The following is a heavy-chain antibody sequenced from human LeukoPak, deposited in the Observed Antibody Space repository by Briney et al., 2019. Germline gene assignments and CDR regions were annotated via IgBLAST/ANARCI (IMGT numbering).Heavy chain of an antibody. D-gene: IGHD2-2*01. Sequence: PSETLSLTCTVSGGSISSGDYYWSWIRQPPGKGLEWIGYMYYSGNTYYNPSLKSRVTISVDTSKNQFSLRLSSVTAADTAVYYCARLNQYCGSTSCYDYWGQGTLVTVSS. CDR3: ARLNQYCGSTSCYDY. V-gene: IGHV4-30-4*01. CDR1: GGSISSGDYY. CDR2: MYYSGNT. J-gene: IGHJ4*02.